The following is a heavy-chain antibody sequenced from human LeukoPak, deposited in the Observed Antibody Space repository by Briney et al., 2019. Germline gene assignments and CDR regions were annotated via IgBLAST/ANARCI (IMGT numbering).Heavy chain of an antibody. J-gene: IGHJ4*02. CDR3: VRDFSNYVAFFDS. V-gene: IGHV3-30*02. Sequence: GGSLRLSCATSGFTSRNHGMHWVRQAPGKGLEWVAFIRYDELQDYYADSVRGRFTISRDNSKSALYLQMGSLRPEDTAMYYCVRDFSNYVAFFDSWGQGVLVTVSS. CDR1: GFTSRNHG. D-gene: IGHD4-11*01. CDR2: IRYDELQD.